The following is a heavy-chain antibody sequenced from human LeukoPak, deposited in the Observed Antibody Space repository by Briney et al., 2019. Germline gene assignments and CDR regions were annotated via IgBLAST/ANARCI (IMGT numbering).Heavy chain of an antibody. CDR3: ARGGFLIGHSGYDWNFDY. CDR2: IYYSGST. CDR1: GGSVSSGSYY. V-gene: IGHV4-61*01. J-gene: IGHJ4*02. Sequence: SETLSLTCTVSGGSVSSGSYYWSWIRQPPGKGLEWIGYIYYSGSTNYNPSLKSRVTISVDTSKNQFSLKLSSVTAADTAVYYCARGGFLIGHSGYDWNFDYWGQGTLVTVSS. D-gene: IGHD5-12*01.